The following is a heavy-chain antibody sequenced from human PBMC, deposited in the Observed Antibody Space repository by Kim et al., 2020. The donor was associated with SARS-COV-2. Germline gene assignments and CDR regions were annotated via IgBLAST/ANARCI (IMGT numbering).Heavy chain of an antibody. D-gene: IGHD3-10*01. Sequence: ASVKVSCKVSGYTLTELSMHWVRQAPGKGLEWMGGFDPEDGETIYAQKFQGRVTMTEDTSTDTAYMELSSLRSEDTAVYYCATDHGARYYYGLFQHWGQGTLVTVSS. CDR1: GYTLTELS. CDR3: ATDHGARYYYGLFQH. CDR2: FDPEDGET. V-gene: IGHV1-24*01. J-gene: IGHJ1*01.